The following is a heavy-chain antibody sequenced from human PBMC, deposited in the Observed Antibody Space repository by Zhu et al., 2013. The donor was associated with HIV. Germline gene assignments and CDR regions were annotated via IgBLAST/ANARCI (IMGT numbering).Heavy chain of an antibody. CDR1: GGSISSGAYY. CDR3: AREIEPTEGGMDV. Sequence: QVQLQESGPGLVKPSQTLSLTCTVSGGSISSGAYYWTWIRQHPGKGLEWIGYIYYSGRTYYNPSLKSRATISADTSNNQFSLKLSSVTAADTAVYYCAREIEPTEGGMDVWGQGTTVTGLL. J-gene: IGHJ6*02. CDR2: IYYSGRT. V-gene: IGHV4-31*03.